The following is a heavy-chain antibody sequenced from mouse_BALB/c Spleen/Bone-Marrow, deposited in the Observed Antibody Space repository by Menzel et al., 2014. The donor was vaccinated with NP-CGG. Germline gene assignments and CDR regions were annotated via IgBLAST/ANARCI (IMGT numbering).Heavy chain of an antibody. V-gene: IGHV1-14*01. D-gene: IGHD2-2*01. CDR1: GYTFTSYV. CDR3: ARSLYGYDWYFDV. CDR2: INPYNDNT. Sequence: EVQVVESGPELVKPGASVKMSCKASGYTFTSYVMHWVKQKPGQGLEWIGNINPYNDNTKYNEKFKGKATLTSDKSSSTAYMELSSLTSEDSAVYYCARSLYGYDWYFDVWGAGTTVTVSS. J-gene: IGHJ1*01.